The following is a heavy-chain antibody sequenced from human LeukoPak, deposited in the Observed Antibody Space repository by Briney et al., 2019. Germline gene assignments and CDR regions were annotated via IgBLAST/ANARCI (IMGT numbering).Heavy chain of an antibody. V-gene: IGHV3-33*01. J-gene: IGHJ4*02. D-gene: IGHD6-13*01. CDR2: IWYDGSNK. CDR3: ARDLIIAGGQTIDY. Sequence: GGSLRLSWAASGFTFSSYGMHWVRQAPGKGLEWVAVIWYDGSNKYYADSVKGRFTISRDNSKNTLYLQMNSLRAEDTAVYYCARDLIIAGGQTIDYWGQGTLVTVSS. CDR1: GFTFSSYG.